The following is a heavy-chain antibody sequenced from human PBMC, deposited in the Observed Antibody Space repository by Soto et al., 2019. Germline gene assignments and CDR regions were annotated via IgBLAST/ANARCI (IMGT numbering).Heavy chain of an antibody. D-gene: IGHD3-3*01. J-gene: IGHJ6*02. V-gene: IGHV1-18*01. CDR1: CYTFTSYG. CDR2: ISAYNGNT. CDR3: AGPDSRFLEWLSPLYYYYGMDV. Sequence: SVKVSFKASCYTFTSYGISWVRQAPGQGLEWMGWISAYNGNTNYAQKLQGRVTMTTDTSTSTAYMELRSLRSDDTAVYYCAGPDSRFLEWLSPLYYYYGMDVWGQGTTVTVSS.